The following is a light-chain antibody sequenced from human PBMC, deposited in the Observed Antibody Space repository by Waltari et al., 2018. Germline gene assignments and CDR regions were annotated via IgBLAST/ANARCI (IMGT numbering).Light chain of an antibody. V-gene: IGLV3-1*01. CDR2: QDD. Sequence: SYELAQPPSVSVSPGQTARITCPGNQLGDKTTCWYQQKPGRSPVLVIFQDDKRPSGIPERFSGSNSENTATLIISATQAMDEADYYCQAWDRSAGVFGGGTKLTVL. J-gene: IGLJ2*01. CDR3: QAWDRSAGV. CDR1: QLGDKT.